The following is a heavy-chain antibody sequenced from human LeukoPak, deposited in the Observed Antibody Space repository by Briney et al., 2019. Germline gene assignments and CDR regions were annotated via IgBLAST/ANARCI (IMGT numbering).Heavy chain of an antibody. CDR3: AKGRAGIDY. V-gene: IGHV3-23*01. Sequence: GGSLRLSCAASGFTVSSKYMSWVRQAPGKGLEWVSGISGSGGSTYYADSVKGRFTISRVNSKNTLYVQMNSLRAEDTAVYYCAKGRAGIDYWGQGTLVIVSS. J-gene: IGHJ4*02. D-gene: IGHD6-19*01. CDR1: GFTVSSKY. CDR2: ISGSGGST.